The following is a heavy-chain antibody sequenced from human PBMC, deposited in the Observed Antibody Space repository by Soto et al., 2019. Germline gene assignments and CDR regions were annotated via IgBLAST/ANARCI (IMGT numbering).Heavy chain of an antibody. CDR1: GYSFTSYW. D-gene: IGHD6-6*01. CDR2: IYPGDFDT. V-gene: IGHV5-51*01. CDR3: ARSSIAAHLSSFDY. J-gene: IGHJ4*02. Sequence: PGESLKISCKGSGYSFTSYWIGWVRQMPGKGLEWMGIIYPGDFDTGYSPSFQGQVTISADKSINTAYLQWSSLKASDTAMYYCARSSIAAHLSSFDYWGQGTLVTVSS.